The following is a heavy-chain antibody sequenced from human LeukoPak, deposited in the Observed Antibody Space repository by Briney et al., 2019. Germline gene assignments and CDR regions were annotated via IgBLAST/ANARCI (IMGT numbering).Heavy chain of an antibody. CDR1: GLTFTSYG. D-gene: IGHD6-13*01. Sequence: PGGSLRLSCAASGLTFTSYGMHWVRQAPGKGLEWVAFIWFDGTDKYYADSVKGRFTISRDNSKNTLYLQMNSLRAEDTAVYYCARGGIAGYYFDYWGQGTLVTVSS. CDR2: IWFDGTDK. CDR3: ARGGIAGYYFDY. V-gene: IGHV3-30*02. J-gene: IGHJ4*02.